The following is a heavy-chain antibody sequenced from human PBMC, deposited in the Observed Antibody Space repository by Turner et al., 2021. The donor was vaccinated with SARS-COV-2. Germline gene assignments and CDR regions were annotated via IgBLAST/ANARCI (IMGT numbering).Heavy chain of an antibody. CDR2: INSTGYII. J-gene: IGHJ3*02. V-gene: IGHV3-11*01. Sequence: HLVESGGGLVKPGVSLTLSCVASGSSLSDYYMSWVRQAPGKGLEWLSYINSTGYIINSADSVKGRFTVSRVNAKNSLSLVMDSLRAEDTAVYYCARDGGDQSGGAFDIWGQGTMVTVSS. D-gene: IGHD2-21*01. CDR3: ARDGGDQSGGAFDI. CDR1: GSSLSDYY.